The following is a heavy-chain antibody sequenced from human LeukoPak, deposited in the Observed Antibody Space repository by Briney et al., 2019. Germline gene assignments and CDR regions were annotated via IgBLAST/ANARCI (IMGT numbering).Heavy chain of an antibody. J-gene: IGHJ4*02. CDR1: GGSISSYY. V-gene: IGHV4-59*01. CDR2: IYYSGST. CDR3: ARMWDGYNKGYFDY. D-gene: IGHD5-24*01. Sequence: SETLSLTCTVSGGSISSYYWSWIRQPPGKGLEWIGYIYYSGSTNYNPSLKSRVTISVDTSKNQFSLKLSSVTAADTAVYYCARMWDGYNKGYFDYWGQGTLVTVSS.